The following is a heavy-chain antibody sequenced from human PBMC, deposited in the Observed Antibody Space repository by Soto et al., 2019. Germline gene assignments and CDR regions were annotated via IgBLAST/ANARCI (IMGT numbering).Heavy chain of an antibody. CDR3: ARESGGATATLDYYYFYMDV. D-gene: IGHD5-12*01. J-gene: IGHJ6*03. CDR1: GDSFSAYY. Sequence: QVQLVQSGAEVKKHGASVKVSCKTSGDSFSAYYLHWVRQAPGQGLEWLGWINPNGGATKYAQKFRGRVAMTRDTYIRTAYLELTSLRSDDTAIYYCARESGGATATLDYYYFYMDVWGKGTTVTVSS. CDR2: INPNGGAT. V-gene: IGHV1-2*02.